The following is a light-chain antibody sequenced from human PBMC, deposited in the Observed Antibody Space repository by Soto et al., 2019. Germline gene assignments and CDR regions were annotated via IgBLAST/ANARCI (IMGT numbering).Light chain of an antibody. Sequence: QLVLTQSPSASASLGASVKFTCTLSSGHSSYAIAWHQQQPEKGPRYLMKVNSDGSHSKGDGTPDRFSGSSSGAERYLTISSLQSEDEADYYCQTWGTGIRVFGGGTQLTVL. CDR2: VNSDGSH. CDR1: SGHSSYA. V-gene: IGLV4-69*01. J-gene: IGLJ3*02. CDR3: QTWGTGIRV.